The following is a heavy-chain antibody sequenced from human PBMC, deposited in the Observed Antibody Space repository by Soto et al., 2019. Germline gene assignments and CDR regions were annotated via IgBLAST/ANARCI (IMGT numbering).Heavy chain of an antibody. Sequence: QVQLVQSGAEEKKPGASVKVSCKASGYTFTSYAMHWVRQAPGQRLEWMGWINAGNGNTKYSQKFQGRVTITRDTSASTAYMELSSLRSEDTAVYYCAREHPSSSGSGAFDIWGQGTMVTVSS. CDR3: AREHPSSSGSGAFDI. CDR2: INAGNGNT. J-gene: IGHJ3*02. V-gene: IGHV1-3*05. D-gene: IGHD6-6*01. CDR1: GYTFTSYA.